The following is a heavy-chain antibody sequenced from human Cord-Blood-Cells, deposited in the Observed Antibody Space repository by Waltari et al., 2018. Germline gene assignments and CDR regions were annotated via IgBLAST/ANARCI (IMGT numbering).Heavy chain of an antibody. Sequence: QVQLVQSGAEVKKPGASVKVSCKASGYTFTSYGISWVRQAPGQGLEWMGWISAYNGNTNYAQKLQGRVTMTTDTSTSTAYMELRCLRSDDTAVYYCARYVEAEDIVVVPAAAGDYYMDVWGKGTTVTVSS. CDR1: GYTFTSYG. V-gene: IGHV1-18*04. J-gene: IGHJ6*03. D-gene: IGHD2-2*01. CDR3: ARYVEAEDIVVVPAAAGDYYMDV. CDR2: ISAYNGNT.